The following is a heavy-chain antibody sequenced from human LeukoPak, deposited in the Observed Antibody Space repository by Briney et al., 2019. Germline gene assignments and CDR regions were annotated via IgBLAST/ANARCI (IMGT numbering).Heavy chain of an antibody. CDR1: GFTFSSYA. CDR2: ISGSGGST. CDR3: AKDTLDYYDSSGSGNWFDP. Sequence: GGSLRLSCAASGFTFSSYAMSWVRQAPGKGLEWVSAISGSGGSTYYADSVKGRFTISRDNSKNTLYLQMNSLRAEDTAVYYCAKDTLDYYDSSGSGNWFDPWGQGTLVTVPS. D-gene: IGHD3-22*01. V-gene: IGHV3-23*01. J-gene: IGHJ5*02.